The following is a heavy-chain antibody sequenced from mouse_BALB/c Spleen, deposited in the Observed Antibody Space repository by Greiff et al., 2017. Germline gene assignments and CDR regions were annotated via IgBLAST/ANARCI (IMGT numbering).Heavy chain of an antibody. CDR1: GFTFSSFG. CDR2: ISSGSSTI. D-gene: IGHD4-1*01. CDR3: AREATGAY. Sequence: EVKLVESGGGLVQPGGSRKLSCAASGFTFSSFGMHWVRQAPEKGLEWVAYISSGSSTIYYADTVKGRFTISRDNPKNTLFLQMTSLRSEDTAMYYCAREATGAYWGQGTLVTVSA. J-gene: IGHJ3*01. V-gene: IGHV5-17*02.